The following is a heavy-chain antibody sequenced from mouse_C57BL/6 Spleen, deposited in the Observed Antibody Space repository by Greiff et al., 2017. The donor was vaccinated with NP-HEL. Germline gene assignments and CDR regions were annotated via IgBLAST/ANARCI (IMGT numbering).Heavy chain of an antibody. CDR1: GFNIKDYY. J-gene: IGHJ4*01. V-gene: IGHV14-1*01. D-gene: IGHD2-5*01. CDR2: IDPEDGDT. CDR3: TTYYSNHEGYAMDY. Sequence: EVQLQESGAELVRPGASVKLSCTASGFNIKDYYMHWVKQRPEQGLEWIGRIDPEDGDTEYAPKFQGKATMTADTSSNTAYLQLSSLTSEDTAVYYCTTYYSNHEGYAMDYWGQGTSVTVSS.